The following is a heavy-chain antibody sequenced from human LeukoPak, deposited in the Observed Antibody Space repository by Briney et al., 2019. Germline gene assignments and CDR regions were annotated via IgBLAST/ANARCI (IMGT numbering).Heavy chain of an antibody. Sequence: GASVKVSCKASGGTFSSYAISWVRQAPGQGLEWMGGIIPIFGTANYAQKFQGRVTITADESTSTAYMELSSLRSEDTAVYYCASPYCSSTSCSYYYYYYGMDVWGQGTTVTVSS. CDR3: ASPYCSSTSCSYYYYYYGMDV. CDR1: GGTFSSYA. V-gene: IGHV1-69*01. CDR2: IIPIFGTA. J-gene: IGHJ6*02. D-gene: IGHD2-2*01.